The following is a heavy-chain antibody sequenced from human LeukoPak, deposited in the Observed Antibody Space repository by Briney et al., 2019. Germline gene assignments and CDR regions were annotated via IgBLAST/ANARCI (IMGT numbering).Heavy chain of an antibody. CDR3: ARDPPGGGY. V-gene: IGHV3-66*02. CDR1: GLTVSVNL. CDR2: MYSGGST. Sequence: GGSLRLSCAASGLTVSVNLMSWVRQAPGKGPEWVSAMYSGGSTAYADSVRGRFIISRDAAKNTVDLQMNSLRTEDTAVYYCARDPPGGGYWGQGTLVTVSS. J-gene: IGHJ4*02. D-gene: IGHD1-26*01.